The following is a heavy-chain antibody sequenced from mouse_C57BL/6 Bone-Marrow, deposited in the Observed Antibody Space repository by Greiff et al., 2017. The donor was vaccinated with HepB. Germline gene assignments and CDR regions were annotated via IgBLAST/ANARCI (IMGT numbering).Heavy chain of an antibody. CDR2: ILPGSGST. V-gene: IGHV1-9*01. Sequence: VKLVESGAELMKPGASVKLSCKATGYTFTGYWIEWVKQRPGHGLEWIGEILPGSGSTNYNEKFKGKATFTADTSSNTAYMQLSSLTTEDSAIYYCARGRTRVRYYGFAYWGQGTLVTVSA. J-gene: IGHJ3*01. CDR3: ARGRTRVRYYGFAY. CDR1: GYTFTGYW. D-gene: IGHD1-2*01.